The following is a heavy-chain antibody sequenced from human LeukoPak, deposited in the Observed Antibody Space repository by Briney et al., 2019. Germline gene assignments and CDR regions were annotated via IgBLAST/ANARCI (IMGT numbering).Heavy chain of an antibody. CDR1: EYTFTSYD. CDR2: MNPNGGNT. D-gene: IGHD2-15*01. Sequence: ASVKVSCKASEYTFTSYDINWVRQATGQGLEWMGWMNPNGGNTGYAQKFQGRVTMTRDTSINTAYMELSSLRSEDTAVYYCARVPSLGYCSGGSCYRFDYWGQGSLVSVSS. CDR3: ARVPSLGYCSGGSCYRFDY. J-gene: IGHJ4*02. V-gene: IGHV1-8*01.